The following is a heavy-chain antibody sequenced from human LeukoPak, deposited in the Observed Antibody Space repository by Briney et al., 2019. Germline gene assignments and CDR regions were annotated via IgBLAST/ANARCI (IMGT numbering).Heavy chain of an antibody. J-gene: IGHJ4*02. CDR3: SRELGGSYFDY. Sequence: SVTVSRKPSGYTFSNYYIHWVRQAPGQGLECMGVNNPSGGMTTYAQKFQGRVTMTRYTSTSTAYMDLSSLRSDDTAVYYCSRELGGSYFDYWGQGTLVTVSS. CDR1: GYTFSNYY. CDR2: NNPSGGMT. D-gene: IGHD1-26*01. V-gene: IGHV1-46*01.